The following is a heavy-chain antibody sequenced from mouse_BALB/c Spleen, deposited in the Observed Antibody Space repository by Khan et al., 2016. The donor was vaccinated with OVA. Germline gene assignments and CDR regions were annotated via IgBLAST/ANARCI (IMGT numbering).Heavy chain of an antibody. V-gene: IGHV5-6*01. CDR1: GFTFSTYG. D-gene: IGHD4-1*01. J-gene: IGHJ3*01. CDR2: INSDGYYT. CDR3: ASHLTGSCAY. Sequence: VQLQQSGGDLVKPGGSLRLSCAASGFTFSTYGMSWVRQFPDKRLEWVATINSDGYYTYYPDTLKGRFTISRNNAENTLYLQMSSLKSEDTAIYYCASHLTGSCAYWGHGTLVTVSA.